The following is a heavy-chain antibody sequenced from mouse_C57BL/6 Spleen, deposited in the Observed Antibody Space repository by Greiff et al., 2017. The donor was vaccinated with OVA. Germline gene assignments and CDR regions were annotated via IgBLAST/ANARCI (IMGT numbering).Heavy chain of an antibody. J-gene: IGHJ4*01. CDR2: IYPRSGNT. D-gene: IGHD2-2*01. CDR1: GYTFTSYG. V-gene: IGHV1-81*01. CDR3: ARGYYGYPYYAMDY. Sequence: VMLVESGAELARPGASVKLSCKASGYTFTSYGISWVKQRTGQGLEWIGEIYPRSGNTYYNEKFKGKATLTADKSSSTAYMELRSLTSEDSAVYFCARGYYGYPYYAMDYWGQGTSVTVSS.